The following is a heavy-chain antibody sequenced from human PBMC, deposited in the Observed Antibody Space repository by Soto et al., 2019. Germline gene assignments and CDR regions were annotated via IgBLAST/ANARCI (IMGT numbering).Heavy chain of an antibody. CDR2: VSGSNGKT. CDR1: GFSFSSYA. Sequence: PGGSLRLSCAASGFSFSSYAMSWVRQAPGKGLEWVGWVSGSNGKTNYAQKFQDRVTLTIDKSTSTAYMELRTLRSDDAAIYYCARDKSGIVSPRYFDYSGQGPLVTVSS. D-gene: IGHD1-26*01. V-gene: IGHV1-18*01. CDR3: ARDKSGIVSPRYFDY. J-gene: IGHJ4*02.